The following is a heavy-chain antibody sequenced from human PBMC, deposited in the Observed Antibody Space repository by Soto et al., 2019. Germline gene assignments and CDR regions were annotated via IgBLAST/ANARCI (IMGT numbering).Heavy chain of an antibody. D-gene: IGHD2-8*01. CDR2: IYYSGTT. V-gene: IGHV4-31*03. CDR1: GGSVSSGGYY. CDR3: ALRALPQCINGFCYNDGFWDY. J-gene: IGHJ4*02. Sequence: SETLSLTCTVSGGSVSSGGYYWSWIRQHPGTGLEWIGYIYYSGTTYFNPSLKSRSSISLYTSTNEFSLKLTSVTAADTAVYYCALRALPQCINGFCYNDGFWDYWGQGALVTVPS.